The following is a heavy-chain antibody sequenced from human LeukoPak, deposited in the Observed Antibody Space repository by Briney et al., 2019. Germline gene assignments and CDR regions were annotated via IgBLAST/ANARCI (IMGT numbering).Heavy chain of an antibody. D-gene: IGHD3-10*01. Sequence: GGSLRLSCAASGFTFSSYGMHWVRQAPGKGLEWVAVRSYDGSNKYYADSVKGRFTISRDNSKNTLYLQMNSLRAEDTAVYYCAKGMAPYGSGSLFDYWGQGTLVTVSS. CDR3: AKGMAPYGSGSLFDY. J-gene: IGHJ4*02. V-gene: IGHV3-30*18. CDR1: GFTFSSYG. CDR2: RSYDGSNK.